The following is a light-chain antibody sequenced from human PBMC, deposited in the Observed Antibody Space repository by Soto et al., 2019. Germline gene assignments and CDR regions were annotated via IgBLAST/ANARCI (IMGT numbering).Light chain of an antibody. V-gene: IGLV2-8*01. CDR2: EVN. CDR1: SSDVGGYNY. J-gene: IGLJ1*01. CDR3: SSYAGSSNV. Sequence: QSVLTQPPSASGSPGQSVAISCTGTSSDVGGYNYVSWYQQHPGKAPKLMIYEVNKRPSGAPDRFSGSKSGNTASLTVSGLQAEDEADYYCSSYAGSSNVLGTGTKVTV.